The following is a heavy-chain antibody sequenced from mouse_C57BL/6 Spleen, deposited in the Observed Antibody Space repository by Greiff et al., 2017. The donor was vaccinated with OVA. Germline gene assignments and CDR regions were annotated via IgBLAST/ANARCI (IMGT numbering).Heavy chain of an antibody. V-gene: IGHV7-3*01. Sequence: EVKLQESGGGLVQPGGSLSLSCAASGFTFTDYYMSWVRQPPGKALEWLGFIRNKANGYTPEYSASVQGRFTISRDNSQSILYLQMNALRAEDSATYYWARPITTVVATGAMDYWGQGTSVTVAS. CDR1: GFTFTDYY. CDR3: ARPITTVVATGAMDY. CDR2: IRNKANGYTP. J-gene: IGHJ4*01. D-gene: IGHD1-1*01.